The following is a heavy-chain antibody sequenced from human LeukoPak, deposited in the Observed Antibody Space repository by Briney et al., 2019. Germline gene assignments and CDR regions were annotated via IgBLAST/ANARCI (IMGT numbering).Heavy chain of an antibody. V-gene: IGHV4-59*01. D-gene: IGHD3-3*01. CDR1: GGSISSYY. CDR3: ARDLNYDFWSGSWGY. CDR2: IYYSGST. Sequence: PSETLSLTRTVSGGSISSYYWSWIRQPPGKGLEWIGYIYYSGSTNYNPSLKSRVTISVDTSKNQFSLKLSSVTAADTAVYYCARDLNYDFWSGSWGYWGQGTLVTVSS. J-gene: IGHJ4*02.